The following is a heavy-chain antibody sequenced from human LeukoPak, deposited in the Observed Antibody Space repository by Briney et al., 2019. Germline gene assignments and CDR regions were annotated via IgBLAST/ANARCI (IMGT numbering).Heavy chain of an antibody. J-gene: IGHJ4*02. V-gene: IGHV3-23*01. CDR1: GFTLSSYA. CDR2: ISGSGGST. CDR3: ANLNRVAAAVDY. Sequence: GGSLRLSCAASGFTLSSYAMSWVRQAPGKGLEWVSAISGSGGSTYYADSVKGRFTISGDNSKNTLYLQMNSLRAEDTAVYYCANLNRVAAAVDYWGQGTLVTVSS. D-gene: IGHD2-15*01.